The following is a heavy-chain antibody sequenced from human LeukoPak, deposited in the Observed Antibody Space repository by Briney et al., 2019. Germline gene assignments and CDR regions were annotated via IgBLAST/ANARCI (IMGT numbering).Heavy chain of an antibody. Sequence: GGSLRLSCAASGFTFSSYAMSWVRQAPGKGLEWVSAISGSGGSTYYADSVKGRFTTSRDNSKNTLYLQMNSLRAEDTAVYYCAKDNSGSGWYYYFDYWGQGTLVTVSS. CDR2: ISGSGGST. V-gene: IGHV3-23*01. D-gene: IGHD6-19*01. J-gene: IGHJ4*02. CDR1: GFTFSSYA. CDR3: AKDNSGSGWYYYFDY.